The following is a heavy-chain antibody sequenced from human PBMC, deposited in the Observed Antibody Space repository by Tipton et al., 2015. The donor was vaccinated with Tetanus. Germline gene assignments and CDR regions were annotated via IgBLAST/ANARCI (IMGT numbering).Heavy chain of an antibody. CDR1: GDSINAFY. CDR3: ARELGSGIYPLDY. D-gene: IGHD3-10*01. J-gene: IGHJ4*02. V-gene: IGHV4-59*01. CDR2: IDGAASS. Sequence: TLSLTCSVSGDSINAFYWTWLRQPPGRSLEWIGNIDGAASSTNNYTFKNRVTIFRDLSTNQFSLWLTSLTATDTSIYYCARELGSGIYPLDYWGRGTLVTVSA.